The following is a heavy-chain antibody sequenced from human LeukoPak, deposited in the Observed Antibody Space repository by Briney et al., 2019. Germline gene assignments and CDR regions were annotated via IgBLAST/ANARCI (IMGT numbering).Heavy chain of an antibody. CDR1: GASVSGYY. D-gene: IGHD4-17*01. CDR2: LYNNGST. CDR3: TRDIGSGDYVFFDS. Sequence: PAETLSLTCTVSGASVSGYYWSWIRLPAGKGLEWIGRLYNNGSTNCNPSPKSRVTMSVDTSKNQLSLRLKSVTAADTAVYYCTRDIGSGDYVFFDSWGQGTRVIVSS. V-gene: IGHV4-4*07. J-gene: IGHJ4*02.